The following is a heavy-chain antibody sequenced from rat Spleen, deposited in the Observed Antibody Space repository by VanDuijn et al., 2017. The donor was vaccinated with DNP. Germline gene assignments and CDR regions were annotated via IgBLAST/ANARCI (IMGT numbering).Heavy chain of an antibody. Sequence: EVQLVESGGGLVQSGRSLKVSCAASGFTFSDYYMAWVRQAPKKGLEWVTSIDYAGRNTYYGDSVKGRFTISRDNAKSTLYLQMNSLRSEDMATYYCVRWNSGHFDYWGQGTLVTVSS. CDR1: GFTFSDYY. V-gene: IGHV5-22*01. D-gene: IGHD4-3*01. CDR2: IDYAGRNT. J-gene: IGHJ3*01. CDR3: VRWNSGHFDY.